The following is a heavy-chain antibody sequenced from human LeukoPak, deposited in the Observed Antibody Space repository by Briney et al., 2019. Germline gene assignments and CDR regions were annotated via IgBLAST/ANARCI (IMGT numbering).Heavy chain of an antibody. V-gene: IGHV1-46*01. Sequence: GGSLRLSCAASGYTFTSYYMHWVRQAPGQGLEWMGIINPSGGSTSYAQKSQGRVTMTRDMSTSTVYMELSSLRSEDTAVYYCARVSWGLTGGGATPLGYWGQGTLVTVSS. CDR3: ARVSWGLTGGGATPLGY. CDR1: GYTFTSYY. CDR2: INPSGGST. D-gene: IGHD1-26*01. J-gene: IGHJ4*02.